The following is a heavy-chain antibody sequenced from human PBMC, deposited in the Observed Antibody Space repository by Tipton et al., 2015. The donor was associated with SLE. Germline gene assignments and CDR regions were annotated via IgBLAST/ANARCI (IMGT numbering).Heavy chain of an antibody. CDR3: ARGSPRLYWWCTGFDP. CDR1: GGSISSGGYY. Sequence: RSLRLSCTVSGGSISSGGYYWSWIRQHPGKGLEWIGYIYYSGSTYYNPSLKSRVTISVDTSKNQFSLKLSSVTAADTAVYYCARGSPRLYWWCTGFDPWGQGTPVTVSS. CDR2: IYYSGST. D-gene: IGHD2-8*02. J-gene: IGHJ5*02. V-gene: IGHV4-31*02.